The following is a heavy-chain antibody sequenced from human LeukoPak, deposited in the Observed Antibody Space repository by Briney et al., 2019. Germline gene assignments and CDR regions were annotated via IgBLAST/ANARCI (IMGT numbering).Heavy chain of an antibody. V-gene: IGHV4-39*07. CDR2: IHYSGST. J-gene: IGHJ4*02. D-gene: IGHD5-18*01. CDR1: GGSISSSSYY. Sequence: KPSETLSLTCTVSGGSISSSSYYWGWIRQPPGKGLEWIGSIHYSGSTYYNPSLKSRVTISVDTSKNQFSLKLSSVTAADTAVYYCARGGGGIQLWLWYFDYWGQGTLVTVSS. CDR3: ARGGGGIQLWLWYFDY.